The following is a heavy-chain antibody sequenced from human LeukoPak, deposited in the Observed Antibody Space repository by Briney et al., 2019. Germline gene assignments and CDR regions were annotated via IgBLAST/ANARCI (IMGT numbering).Heavy chain of an antibody. J-gene: IGHJ4*02. V-gene: IGHV1-69*04. CDR2: IVPILGVT. Sequence: ASVKVSCKASGGTFSNYGINWVRQAPGQGPEWMGRIVPILGVTSYAQEFQGRVTISADKSTTTVYMVLSSLRSEDTAVYYCARDRGYEGGFDYWGQGTLVTVSS. CDR1: GGTFSNYG. D-gene: IGHD5-12*01. CDR3: ARDRGYEGGFDY.